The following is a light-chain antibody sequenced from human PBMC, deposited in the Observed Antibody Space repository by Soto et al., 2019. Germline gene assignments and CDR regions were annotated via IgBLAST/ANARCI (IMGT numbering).Light chain of an antibody. Sequence: ALTQPPSASGTPGQRVTISCSGSSSNIASNTVNWYQQLPGTAPTLLIYYNNQRPSGVPDRFSGSKSGTSASLAISGLQSEDEAHYYCAAWDDSLYGWVFGGGTKVTVL. CDR2: YNN. V-gene: IGLV1-44*01. CDR1: SSNIASNT. J-gene: IGLJ3*02. CDR3: AAWDDSLYGWV.